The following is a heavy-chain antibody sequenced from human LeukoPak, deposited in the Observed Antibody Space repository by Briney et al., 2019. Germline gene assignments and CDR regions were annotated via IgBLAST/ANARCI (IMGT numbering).Heavy chain of an antibody. D-gene: IGHD6-13*01. Sequence: GRSLRLSCAASGFTFSSYAMHWVRQAPGKGLEWVAVISYDGSNKYYADSVKGRFTISRDNSKNTLYLQMNSLRAEDTAVYYCARDGSSSSHDAFDIWGQGTMVTVSS. V-gene: IGHV3-30-3*01. CDR1: GFTFSSYA. CDR2: ISYDGSNK. CDR3: ARDGSSSSHDAFDI. J-gene: IGHJ3*02.